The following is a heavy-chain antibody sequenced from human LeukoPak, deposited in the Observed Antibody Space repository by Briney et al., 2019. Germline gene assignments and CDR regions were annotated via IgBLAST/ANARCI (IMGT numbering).Heavy chain of an antibody. CDR1: DYSLTTFG. CDR2: VSALNGDT. Sequence: GASVKVSCRASDYSLTTFGLTWVRQAPGQGLEWMGWVSALNGDTNYAQNLQDRVTLTTDTSTNTAYMELRSLRSDDTAMYYCTRGSTIGVEYFDYWGQGTLVTVSS. V-gene: IGHV1-18*01. J-gene: IGHJ4*02. CDR3: TRGSTIGVEYFDY. D-gene: IGHD2-8*01.